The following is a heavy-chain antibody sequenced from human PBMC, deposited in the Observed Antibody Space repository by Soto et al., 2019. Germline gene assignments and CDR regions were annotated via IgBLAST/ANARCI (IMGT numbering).Heavy chain of an antibody. Sequence: PGGSLRLSCAASGFSFSSYWMHWVRQAPGEGLVWVSRMSTDGKNIIYADSVKGRFTISRDNAKNTLYLQLNSLRAEDTAVYYCARDQTVAGPSTIDHWGRGTLVAVS. D-gene: IGHD6-19*01. V-gene: IGHV3-74*01. CDR2: MSTDGKNI. J-gene: IGHJ4*01. CDR3: ARDQTVAGPSTIDH. CDR1: GFSFSSYW.